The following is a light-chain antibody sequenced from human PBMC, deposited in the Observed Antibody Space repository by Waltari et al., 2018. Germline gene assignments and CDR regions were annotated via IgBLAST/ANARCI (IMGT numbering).Light chain of an antibody. V-gene: IGKV1-33*01. CDR3: QQFHSLLT. CDR1: QDINNY. J-gene: IGKJ4*01. CDR2: DAS. Sequence: DIQITQSPSSLSPSVGDRVTITCQASQDINNYLNWYQHKPGKAHKLLIYDASNLETGVPSRFSGSGAGTTFTFTISSLQPEDIATYYCQQFHSLLTFGGGTKVEIK.